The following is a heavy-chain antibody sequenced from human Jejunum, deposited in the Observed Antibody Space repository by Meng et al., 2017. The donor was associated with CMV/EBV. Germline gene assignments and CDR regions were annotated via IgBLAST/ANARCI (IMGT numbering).Heavy chain of an antibody. CDR1: GFSPSTSGEG. V-gene: IGHV2-5*02. Sequence: HITLKESVPPLVKPTQTLTLTCSFSGFSPSTSGEGVGWIRQPTGKPLEWLALIYRGDDKRYSPSLNSRPTIAKDTSKNEVVLTLTNMGPIDTGTYYCAHFVGGYYPSRPDYWGQGTLVTVSS. CDR2: IYRGDDK. J-gene: IGHJ4*02. D-gene: IGHD1-26*01. CDR3: AHFVGGYYPSRPDY.